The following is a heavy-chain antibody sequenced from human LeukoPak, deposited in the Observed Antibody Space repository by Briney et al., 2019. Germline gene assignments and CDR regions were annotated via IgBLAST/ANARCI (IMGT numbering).Heavy chain of an antibody. J-gene: IGHJ3*02. CDR2: IIPILGIA. V-gene: IGHV1-69*04. Sequence: ASVKVSCKASGGTFSSYAISWVRQAPGQGLEWMGRIIPILGIANYAQKFQGRVTITADKSTSTAYMELSSLGSEDTAVYYCARVLVCSGGSCYSGFVGAFDIWGQGTMVTVSS. CDR3: ARVLVCSGGSCYSGFVGAFDI. D-gene: IGHD2-15*01. CDR1: GGTFSSYA.